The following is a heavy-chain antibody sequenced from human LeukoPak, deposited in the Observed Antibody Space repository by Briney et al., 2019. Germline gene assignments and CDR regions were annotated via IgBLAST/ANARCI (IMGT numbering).Heavy chain of an antibody. J-gene: IGHJ4*02. CDR2: ISYDGSNK. V-gene: IGHV3-30-3*01. CDR1: GFTFSSYA. Sequence: GRSLRLSCAASGFTFSSYATHWVRQAPGKGLEWVAVISYDGSNKYYADSVKGRFTISRDNSKNTLYLQMNSLRAEDTAVYYCAREDGGSYYPDYWGQGTLVTVSS. D-gene: IGHD1-26*01. CDR3: AREDGGSYYPDY.